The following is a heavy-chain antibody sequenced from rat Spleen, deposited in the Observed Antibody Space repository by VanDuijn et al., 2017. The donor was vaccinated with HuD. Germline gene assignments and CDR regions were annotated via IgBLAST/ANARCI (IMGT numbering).Heavy chain of an antibody. D-gene: IGHD1-10*01. Sequence: EVELVESGGGLVQPGRSMKLSCAASGFTFSNYGMAWVRQAPTKGLEWVASISTSGGNTYYRDSVKGRFTISRDNAKNTLYLQMDSLRSEDTATYYCAKVHNNYYNWFAYWGQGTLVTVSS. J-gene: IGHJ3*01. CDR3: AKVHNNYYNWFAY. V-gene: IGHV5S13*01. CDR2: ISTSGGNT. CDR1: GFTFSNYG.